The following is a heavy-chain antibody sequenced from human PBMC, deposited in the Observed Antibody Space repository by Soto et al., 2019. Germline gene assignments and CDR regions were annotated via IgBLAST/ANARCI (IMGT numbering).Heavy chain of an antibody. J-gene: IGHJ4*02. CDR2: ISAYNGNT. D-gene: IGHD5-12*01. Sequence: SVKVSCKASGYTFTSYGISWVRQAPGQGLEWMGWISAYNGNTNYAQKLQGRVTMTTDTSTSTAYMELRSLRSDDTAVYYCARLSGFKDLYYFDYWGQGTLVTVSS. CDR1: GYTFTSYG. CDR3: ARLSGFKDLYYFDY. V-gene: IGHV1-18*01.